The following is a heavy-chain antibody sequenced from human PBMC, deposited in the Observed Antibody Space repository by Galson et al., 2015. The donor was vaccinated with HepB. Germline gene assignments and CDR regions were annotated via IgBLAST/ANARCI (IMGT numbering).Heavy chain of an antibody. CDR3: AKFVAHYYGMDV. Sequence: SLRLSCAASGFTFSTYAMSWVRQAPGKGLEWVSAISGSGGSTYYADSVKGRFTISRDNSKNTLYLEMNSLRAEDTAVYHCAKFVAHYYGMDVWGQGTTVTVSS. J-gene: IGHJ6*02. CDR1: GFTFSTYA. V-gene: IGHV3-23*01. D-gene: IGHD2-15*01. CDR2: ISGSGGST.